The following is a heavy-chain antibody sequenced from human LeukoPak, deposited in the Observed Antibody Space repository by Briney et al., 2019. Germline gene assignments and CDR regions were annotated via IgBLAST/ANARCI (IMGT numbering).Heavy chain of an antibody. D-gene: IGHD3-10*01. J-gene: IGHJ6*03. CDR3: ARGLRITMVRGRVSGYYMDV. V-gene: IGHV4-34*01. Sequence: SETLSLTCTVYGGSFSGYYWSWIRQPPGKGLEWIGEINHSGSTNYNPSLKSRVTISVDTSKNQFSLKLSSVTAADTAVYYCARGLRITMVRGRVSGYYMDVWGKGTTVTVSS. CDR1: GGSFSGYY. CDR2: INHSGST.